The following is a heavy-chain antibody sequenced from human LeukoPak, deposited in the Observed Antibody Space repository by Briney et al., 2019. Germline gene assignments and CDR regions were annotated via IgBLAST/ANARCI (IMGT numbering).Heavy chain of an antibody. J-gene: IGHJ4*02. CDR2: INHSGST. D-gene: IGHD2-2*01. CDR3: ARRNIVVVPAADTFFDY. CDR1: GGSFSGYY. V-gene: IGHV4-34*01. Sequence: PSETLSLTCAVYGGSFSGYYWSWIRQPPGKGLEWIGEINHSGSTNYNPSLKSRATISVDTSKNQFSLKLSSVTAADTAVYYCARRNIVVVPAADTFFDYWGQGTLVTVSS.